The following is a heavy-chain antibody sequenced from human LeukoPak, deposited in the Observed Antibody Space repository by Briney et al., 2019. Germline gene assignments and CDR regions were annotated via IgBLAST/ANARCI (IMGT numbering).Heavy chain of an antibody. J-gene: IGHJ6*03. CDR3: AGPGQTDYYHYMDV. D-gene: IGHD1-1*01. V-gene: IGHV3-66*01. CDR1: GFTFSSYE. CDR2: IYSGGST. Sequence: GGSLRLSCAASGFTFSSYEMHWVRQAPGKGLEWVSVIYSGGSTYYADSVKGRFTISRDNSKNTLYLQMNSLRAEDTAVYYCAGPGQTDYYHYMDVWGKGTTVTISS.